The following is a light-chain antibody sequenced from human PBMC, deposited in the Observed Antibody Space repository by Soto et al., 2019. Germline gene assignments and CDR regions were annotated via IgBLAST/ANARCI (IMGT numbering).Light chain of an antibody. CDR1: QSISNN. CDR2: GAS. V-gene: IGKV3-15*01. J-gene: IGKJ4*01. CDR3: QQYNNWPLT. Sequence: ETVMTQSPATLSVSPGERATLSCRASQSISNNLAWYQQKPGKAPRLLIYGASTRATGIPGRFSGSGSGTEFTLIISSLQSEDFALYYCQQYNNWPLTFGGGTKVEIK.